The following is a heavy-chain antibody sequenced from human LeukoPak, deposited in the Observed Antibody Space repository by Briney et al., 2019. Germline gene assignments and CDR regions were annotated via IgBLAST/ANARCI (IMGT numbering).Heavy chain of an antibody. J-gene: IGHJ5*02. D-gene: IGHD2-15*01. V-gene: IGHV4-59*01. CDR3: ASLVVVAEGWFDP. CDR2: IYYSGST. Sequence: SETLSLTCTVSGGSISSYYWSWIRQPPGKGLEWIGYIYYSGSTNYNPSLKSRVTISVDTSKNQFSLKLSSVTAADTAVYYCASLVVVAEGWFDPWGQGTPVTVSS. CDR1: GGSISSYY.